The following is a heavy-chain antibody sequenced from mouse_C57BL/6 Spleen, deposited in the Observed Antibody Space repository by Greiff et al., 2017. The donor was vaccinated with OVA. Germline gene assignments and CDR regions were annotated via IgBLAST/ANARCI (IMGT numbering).Heavy chain of an antibody. CDR3: ARSRYSNSSYAMDY. D-gene: IGHD2-5*01. CDR2: IYPRSGNT. Sequence: QVQLQQSGAELARPGASVKLSCKASGYTFTSYGISWVKQRTGQGLEWIGEIYPRSGNTYYNEKFKGKATLTADKSSSTAYMELRSLTSEDSAVYFCARSRYSNSSYAMDYWGQGTSVTVSS. V-gene: IGHV1-81*01. J-gene: IGHJ4*01. CDR1: GYTFTSYG.